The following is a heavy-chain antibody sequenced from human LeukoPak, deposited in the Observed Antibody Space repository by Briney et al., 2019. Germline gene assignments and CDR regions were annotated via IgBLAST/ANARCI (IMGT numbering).Heavy chain of an antibody. CDR2: INPNSGGT. J-gene: IGHJ6*02. V-gene: IGHV1-2*02. D-gene: IGHD3-10*01. CDR1: GYTFTGYY. CDR3: ARVGSMVRGVTYYYYYGMDV. Sequence: ASVKVSCKASGYTFTGYYMHWVRQAPGQGLEWMGWINPNSGGTNYAQKFQGRVTMTRDTSISTAYMELSRLRSDDTAVYYCARVGSMVRGVTYYYYYGMDVWGQGTTVTVSS.